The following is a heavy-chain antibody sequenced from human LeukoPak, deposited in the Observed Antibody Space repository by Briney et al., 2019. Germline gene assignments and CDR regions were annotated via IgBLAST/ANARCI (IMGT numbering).Heavy chain of an antibody. Sequence: SETLSLTCTVSGGSVSSGSYYWSWIRQPPGKGLEWIGYIYYSGSTNYNPSLKSRVTISVDRSKSQFSLKLSSVTAADTAVYYCARADPVYYGMDVWGQGTTVTVSS. CDR3: ARADPVYYGMDV. CDR2: IYYSGST. V-gene: IGHV4-61*01. J-gene: IGHJ6*02. CDR1: GGSVSSGSYY.